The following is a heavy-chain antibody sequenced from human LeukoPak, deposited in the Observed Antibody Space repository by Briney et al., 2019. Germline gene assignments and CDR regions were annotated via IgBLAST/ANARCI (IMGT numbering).Heavy chain of an antibody. Sequence: PGRSLRLSCAASGFAFDDYAMHWVRQAPGKGLEWVSGISWNSGSIGYADSVKGRFTISRDNAKNSLYLQMNSLRAEDTALYYCAKDIGMAPVGYYFDYWGQGTLVTVSS. D-gene: IGHD1-26*01. CDR1: GFAFDDYA. J-gene: IGHJ4*02. CDR2: ISWNSGSI. V-gene: IGHV3-9*01. CDR3: AKDIGMAPVGYYFDY.